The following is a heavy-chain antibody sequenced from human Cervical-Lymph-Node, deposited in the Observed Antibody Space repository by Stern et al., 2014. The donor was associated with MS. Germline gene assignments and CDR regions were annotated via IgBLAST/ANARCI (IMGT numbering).Heavy chain of an antibody. Sequence: QLQLQESGPGLVKPSATLSLTCAVSGDSFSSYTLYWARLGHPPGQGLEWIVGVYTSGPAYYNPSVKRPVSISVDKPKNRSSLGHNSGTDADTAVYYCAKHACTGAACPFDLWGQGTLVTVS. J-gene: IGHJ4*02. CDR2: VYTSGPA. CDR3: AKHACTGAACPFDL. V-gene: IGHV4-39*01. CDR1: GDSFSSYTLY. D-gene: IGHD2-8*02.